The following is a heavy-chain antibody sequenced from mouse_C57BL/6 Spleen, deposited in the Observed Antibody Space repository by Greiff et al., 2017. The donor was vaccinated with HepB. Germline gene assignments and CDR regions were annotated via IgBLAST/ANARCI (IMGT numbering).Heavy chain of an antibody. J-gene: IGHJ4*01. CDR2: ISNGGGST. V-gene: IGHV5-12*01. Sequence: EVQVVESGGGLVQPGGSLKLSCAASGFTFSDYYMYWVRQTPEKRLEWVAYISNGGGSTYYPDTVKGRFTISRDNAKNTLYLQMSRLKSEDTAMYYCARLRRGYAMDYWGQGTSVTVSS. CDR3: ARLRRGYAMDY. D-gene: IGHD2-12*01. CDR1: GFTFSDYY.